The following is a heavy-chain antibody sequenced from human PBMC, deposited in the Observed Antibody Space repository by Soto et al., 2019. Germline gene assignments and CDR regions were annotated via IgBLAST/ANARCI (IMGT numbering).Heavy chain of an antibody. CDR1: GYSISSSNW. CDR3: ARDIYGGDYHDAFDI. D-gene: IGHD4-17*01. V-gene: IGHV4-28*03. Sequence: SETLSLTCAVSGYSISSSNWWGWIRQPPGKGLEWIGYIYYSGSTYYNPSLKSRVTISVDTSKNQFSLKLSSVTAADTAVYYCARDIYGGDYHDAFDIWGQGTMVTVSS. CDR2: IYYSGST. J-gene: IGHJ3*02.